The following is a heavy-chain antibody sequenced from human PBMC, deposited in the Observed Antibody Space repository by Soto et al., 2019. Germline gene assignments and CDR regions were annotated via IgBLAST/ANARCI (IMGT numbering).Heavy chain of an antibody. CDR2: MNPNSGNT. CDR1: VYTFTSYD. V-gene: IGHV1-8*01. Sequence: ASGKVSCKASVYTFTSYDINWVRQATGQWVECSGWMNPNSGNTGXXQNFQGRVXMTRDASISTSXMELSXLRSEDSAVYFCARGIKCGAYSRWFDPXX. J-gene: IGHJ5*02. CDR3: ARGIKCGAYSRWFDP. D-gene: IGHD4-17*01.